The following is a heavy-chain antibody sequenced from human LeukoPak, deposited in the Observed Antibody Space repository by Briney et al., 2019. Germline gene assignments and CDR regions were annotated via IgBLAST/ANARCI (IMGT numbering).Heavy chain of an antibody. D-gene: IGHD5-24*01. CDR3: AKGGAATMRDGYNYYYYYMEV. Sequence: GGSLRLSCAASGLTFSSHAMSWVRQAPGKGLEWVSLISGSGGHTYYGDSVKGRFTISRDNSTNRLYLQINSLRPEDTAVYYCAKGGAATMRDGYNYYYYYMEVWGRGTTVTVSS. V-gene: IGHV3-23*01. CDR1: GLTFSSHA. CDR2: ISGSGGHT. J-gene: IGHJ6*03.